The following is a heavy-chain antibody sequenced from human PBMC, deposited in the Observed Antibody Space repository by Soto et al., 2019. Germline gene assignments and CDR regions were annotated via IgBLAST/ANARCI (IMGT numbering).Heavy chain of an antibody. V-gene: IGHV4-61*08. CDR3: ARSPNYYYSGFDV. CDR2: IYYSGST. J-gene: IGHJ6*02. CDR1: GGSVSSGDYF. Sequence: PSETLSLTCTVSGGSVSSGDYFWSWLRQSPGKRLEWIAYIYYSGSTNYNPSLKSRATISVDTSKSQVSLTLTSMTAEDAALYYCARSPNYYYSGFDVWCQGTAVTVS. D-gene: IGHD3-10*01.